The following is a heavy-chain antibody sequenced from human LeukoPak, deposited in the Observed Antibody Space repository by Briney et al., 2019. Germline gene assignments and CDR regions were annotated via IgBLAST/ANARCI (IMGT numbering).Heavy chain of an antibody. CDR2: INHSGST. CDR3: ARVGQWLAYYFDY. J-gene: IGHJ4*02. CDR1: GGSISSSSYY. D-gene: IGHD6-19*01. V-gene: IGHV4-39*07. Sequence: SETLSLTCTVSGGSISSSSYYWGWIRQPPGKGLEWIGEINHSGSTNYNPSLKSRVTISVDTSKNQFSLKLSSVTAADTAVYYCARVGQWLAYYFDYWGQGTLVTVSS.